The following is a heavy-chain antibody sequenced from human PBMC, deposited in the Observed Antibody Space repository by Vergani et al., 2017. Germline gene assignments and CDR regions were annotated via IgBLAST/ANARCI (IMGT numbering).Heavy chain of an antibody. V-gene: IGHV1-2*04. CDR1: GYTFTGYY. J-gene: IGHJ6*03. Sequence: QVQLVQSGAEVKKPGASVKVSCKASGYTFTGYYMHWVRQAPGQGLEWMGWINPNSGGTNYAQKFQGWVTMTRDTSLSKAYMELSRLRSDDTAVYYCARGVAARPLGYYYYYMDVWGKGTTVTVSS. CDR3: ARGVAARPLGYYYYYMDV. CDR2: INPNSGGT. D-gene: IGHD6-6*01.